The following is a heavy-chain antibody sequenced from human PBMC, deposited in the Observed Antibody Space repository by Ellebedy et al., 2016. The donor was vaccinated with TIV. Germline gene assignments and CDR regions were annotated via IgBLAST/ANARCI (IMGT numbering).Heavy chain of an antibody. V-gene: IGHV3-7*01. D-gene: IGHD5-18*01. CDR2: IKQDGSEK. CDR1: GFTFSSYW. Sequence: GESLKISCAASGFTFSSYWMSWVRQAPGKGLEWVANIKQDGSEKYYVDSVKGRFTISRDNAKNSLYLQMNSLRAEDTAVYYCASRPNQDTAMVSWGQGTLVTVSS. J-gene: IGHJ4*02. CDR3: ASRPNQDTAMVS.